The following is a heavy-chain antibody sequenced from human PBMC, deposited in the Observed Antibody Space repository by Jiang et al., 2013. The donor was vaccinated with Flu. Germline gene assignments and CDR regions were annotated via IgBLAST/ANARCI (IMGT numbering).Heavy chain of an antibody. CDR1: TFSSYA. Sequence: TFSSYAISWVRQAPGQGLEWSGGIIPIFGTANYAQKFQGRVTITADESTSTAYMELSSLRSEDTAVYYCARGFYSSSWDYWGQGTLVTVSS. CDR3: ARGFYSSSWDY. J-gene: IGHJ4*02. CDR2: IIPIFGTA. V-gene: IGHV1-69*01. D-gene: IGHD6-13*01.